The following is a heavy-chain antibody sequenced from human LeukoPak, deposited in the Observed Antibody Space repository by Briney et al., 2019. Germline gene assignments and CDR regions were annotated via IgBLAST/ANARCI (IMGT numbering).Heavy chain of an antibody. CDR2: ISIDVGST. CDR3: AKDRLNGYMDV. D-gene: IGHD3-16*01. V-gene: IGHV3-23*01. CDR1: GFTFSNHA. J-gene: IGHJ6*03. Sequence: GGSLRLSCAASGFTFSNHAMNWVRQAPGKGLEWVSGISIDVGSTYYADSVKGRFTISRDNSKNTLYLQMNSLRVEDTAVYYCAKDRLNGYMDVWGQGTTVTIPS.